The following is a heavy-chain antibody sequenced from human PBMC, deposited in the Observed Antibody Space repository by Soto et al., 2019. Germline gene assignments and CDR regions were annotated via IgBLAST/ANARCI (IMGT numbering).Heavy chain of an antibody. J-gene: IGHJ4*02. D-gene: IGHD6-13*01. CDR1: GGSISSSSYY. CDR2: IYYSGST. CDR3: ARRASSSWCQGVDY. Sequence: QLQLQESGPGLVKPSETLSLTCTVSGGSISSSSYYWGWIRQPPGKGLEWIGSIYYSGSTYYNPSLKSRVSISVGTSKSRSSLRWGRVTAVDTAVYYCARRASSSWCQGVDYWGQGTLVTVSS. V-gene: IGHV4-39*02.